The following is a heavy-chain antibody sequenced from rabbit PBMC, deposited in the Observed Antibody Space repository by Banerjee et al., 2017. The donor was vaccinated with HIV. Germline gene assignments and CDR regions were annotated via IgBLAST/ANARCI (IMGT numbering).Heavy chain of an antibody. J-gene: IGHJ4*01. CDR1: GFSFSSSYY. CDR2: IYAGSSGST. V-gene: IGHV1S40*01. Sequence: QSLEESGGDLVKPGASLTLTCTASGFSFSSSYYMCWVRQAPGKGLEWIACIYAGSSGSTYYASWAKGRFTISKTSSTTVTPQMTSLTAADTATYFCARWASSSGYYRFNLWGPGTLVTVS. CDR3: ARWASSSGYYRFNL. D-gene: IGHD1-1*01.